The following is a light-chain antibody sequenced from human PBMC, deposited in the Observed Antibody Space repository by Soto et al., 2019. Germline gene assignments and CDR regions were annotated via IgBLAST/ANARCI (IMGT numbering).Light chain of an antibody. J-gene: IGKJ4*01. Sequence: EIVMSQSPAALSVSKGERATLSCRASQSVNYNLAWYQQKPGQAPRLLIYSASNRATGTPARFSGSGSGTEFTLTISRLQSEDFAVYYCQKYNNWPPLTFGGGTNVDI. CDR2: SAS. CDR1: QSVNYN. CDR3: QKYNNWPPLT. V-gene: IGKV3D-15*01.